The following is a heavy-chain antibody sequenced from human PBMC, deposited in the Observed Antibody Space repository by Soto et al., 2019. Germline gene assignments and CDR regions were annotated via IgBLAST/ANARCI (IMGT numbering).Heavy chain of an antibody. D-gene: IGHD1-26*01. CDR1: GFTFSTYW. Sequence: EVQLVESGGGLVQPGGSLRLSCAASGFTFSTYWMSWVRRTPGKGLEWVANIKQDGTEKYYVDSVRGRLTVSRDNAKSSLYLQMNSLRVDDKAVYYCTTSPHRDSERVFVWGQGTAVTVS. CDR3: TTSPHRDSERVFV. J-gene: IGHJ6*02. CDR2: IKQDGTEK. V-gene: IGHV3-7*01.